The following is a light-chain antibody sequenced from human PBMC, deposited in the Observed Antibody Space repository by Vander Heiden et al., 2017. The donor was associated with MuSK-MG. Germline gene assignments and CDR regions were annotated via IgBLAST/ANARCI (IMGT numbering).Light chain of an antibody. Sequence: EIVLTQSPGTLSLSPGERATLSCRASQSVSASYLAWYQQKPGQAPRLLIYGASSRATGIPDRFSGSGSGTAFTLTISRLEPQDFAVYYCQQDGSSPITFGGGTKVEIK. CDR1: QSVSASY. CDR2: GAS. J-gene: IGKJ4*01. CDR3: QQDGSSPIT. V-gene: IGKV3-20*01.